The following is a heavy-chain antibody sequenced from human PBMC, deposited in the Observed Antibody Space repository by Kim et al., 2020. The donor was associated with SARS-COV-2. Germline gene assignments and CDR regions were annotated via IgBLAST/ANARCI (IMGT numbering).Heavy chain of an antibody. D-gene: IGHD6-13*01. V-gene: IGHV4-34*01. CDR3: ARGSHSRSWYGVRHWFDP. Sequence: LESRVTISVDTSKYQFSLKLSSVTAADTAVYYCARGSHSRSWYGVRHWFDPWGQGTLVTVSS. J-gene: IGHJ5*02.